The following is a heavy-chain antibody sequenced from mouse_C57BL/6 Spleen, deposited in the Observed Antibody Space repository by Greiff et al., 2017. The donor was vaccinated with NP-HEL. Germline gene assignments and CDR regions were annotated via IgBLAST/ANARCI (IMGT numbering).Heavy chain of an antibody. V-gene: IGHV1-7*01. Sequence: VQLQQSGAELAKPGVSVKLSCTASGYTFTSYWMHWVNQRPGQGLEWIGYINPSSGYTKYNQKFKDKATLTADKSSSTAYMQLSSLTYEDSAVYDCARETAQATAYWGQGTTLTVSS. CDR1: GYTFTSYW. CDR2: INPSSGYT. D-gene: IGHD3-2*02. CDR3: ARETAQATAY. J-gene: IGHJ2*01.